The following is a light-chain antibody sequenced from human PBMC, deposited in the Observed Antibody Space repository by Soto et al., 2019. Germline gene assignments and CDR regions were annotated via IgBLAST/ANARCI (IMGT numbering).Light chain of an antibody. CDR3: CSSGGSPTYV. CDR2: EVN. V-gene: IGLV2-23*02. J-gene: IGLJ1*01. Sequence: QSVLTQPASVSGSPGQSITISCTGTSSNVGSYRLVSWYQQHPGKAPKLTIFEVNKRPSGVSNRFSGSKSGNTASLTISGLKVEDEADYYCCSSGGSPTYVFGTGTKVTV. CDR1: SSNVGSYRL.